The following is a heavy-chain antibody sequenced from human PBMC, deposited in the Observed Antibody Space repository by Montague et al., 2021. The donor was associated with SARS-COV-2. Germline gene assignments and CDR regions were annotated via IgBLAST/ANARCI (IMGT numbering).Heavy chain of an antibody. V-gene: IGHV4-59*02. D-gene: IGHD4-23*01. CDR3: AKASRGYGGDFDS. J-gene: IGHJ4*02. CDR1: GDSVNRNY. CDR2: IFYSGST. Sequence: SETLSLTCSVSGDSVNRNYWSWVRQPPGKGLEWLGYIFYSGSTYNPSLNSRVTMSLDTSKNHFSLTFISVTAADTAVYYCAKASRGYGGDFDSWGQGTLVIVSS.